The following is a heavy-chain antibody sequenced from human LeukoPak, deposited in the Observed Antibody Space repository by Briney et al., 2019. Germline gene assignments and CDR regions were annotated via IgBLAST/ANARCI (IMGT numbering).Heavy chain of an antibody. D-gene: IGHD3-16*02. Sequence: PSETLSLTCTVSGGSISSGSYYWSWIRQPAGKGLEWIGRIYTSGSTNYNPSLKSRVTISVDTSKNQFSLKLSSVTAADTAVYYCAANYVWGSYRSRWFDPWGQGTLVTVSS. CDR3: AANYVWGSYRSRWFDP. CDR2: IYTSGST. CDR1: GGSISSGSYY. V-gene: IGHV4-61*02. J-gene: IGHJ5*02.